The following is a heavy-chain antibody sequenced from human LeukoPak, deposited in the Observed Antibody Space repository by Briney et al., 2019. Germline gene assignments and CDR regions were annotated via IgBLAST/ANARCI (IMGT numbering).Heavy chain of an antibody. V-gene: IGHV4-39*07. D-gene: IGHD1-26*01. CDR2: IYYSGST. J-gene: IGHJ3*02. CDR3: ARIPRGLDAFDI. Sequence: SETLSLTCTVSGGSISSSSYYWGWIRQPPGKGLEWIGSIYYSGSTYYNPSLKSRVTISVDTSKNQFSLKLSSVTAADTAVYYCARIPRGLDAFDIWGQGTMVTVSS. CDR1: GGSISSSSYY.